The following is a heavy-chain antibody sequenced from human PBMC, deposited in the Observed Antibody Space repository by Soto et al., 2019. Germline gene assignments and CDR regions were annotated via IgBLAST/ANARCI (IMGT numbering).Heavy chain of an antibody. J-gene: IGHJ3*02. D-gene: IGHD2-8*01. CDR3: AKEDDAWTNGHFDI. CDR1: GFSFSSYD. V-gene: IGHV3-23*01. CDR2: ISGRGGSA. Sequence: EVQLLESGGGLVQPGGSLRLSCAASGFSFSSYDMSWVRQAPGKGLEWVSGISGRGGSAYYADSVKGRFTISRDNSKNTLYVQMNSLRAEDTAIYYCAKEDDAWTNGHFDIWGQGTMVTVSS.